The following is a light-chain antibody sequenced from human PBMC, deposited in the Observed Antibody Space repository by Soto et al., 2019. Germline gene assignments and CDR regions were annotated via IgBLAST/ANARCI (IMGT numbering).Light chain of an antibody. J-gene: IGLJ2*01. CDR1: SCNIGSNT. Sequence: QSVLTQPPSASGTPGQRVTISCSGSSCNIGSNTVNWYQQLPGTAPKHLIYSNNQRPSGVPDHCSGSKTGTSASPAISGLQSEEEADYYCAAWDDSLNGVVFGGGTKLTVL. CDR2: SNN. CDR3: AAWDDSLNGVV. V-gene: IGLV1-44*01.